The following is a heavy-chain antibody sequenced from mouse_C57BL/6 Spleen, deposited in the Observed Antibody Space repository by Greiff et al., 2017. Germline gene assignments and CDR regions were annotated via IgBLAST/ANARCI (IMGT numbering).Heavy chain of an antibody. J-gene: IGHJ4*01. Sequence: EVKLVESGGGLVKPGGSLKLSCAASGFTFSDYGMHWVRQAPEKGLEWVAYISSGSSTIYYADTVKGRFPISRDNAKNTLFLQMTSLRSEETAMYYCASRYYGSSNYYAMDYWGQGTSVTVSS. CDR2: ISSGSSTI. CDR3: ASRYYGSSNYYAMDY. V-gene: IGHV5-17*01. CDR1: GFTFSDYG. D-gene: IGHD1-1*01.